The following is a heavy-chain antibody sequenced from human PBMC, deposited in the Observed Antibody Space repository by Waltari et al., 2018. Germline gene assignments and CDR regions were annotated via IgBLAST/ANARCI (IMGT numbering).Heavy chain of an antibody. CDR2: MNPNSGNT. J-gene: IGHJ6*03. Sequence: QVQLVQSGAEVKKPGASVKVSCKASGYTFTSYDINWVRQATGQGLEWMGWMNPNSGNTGYAQKFQGRVTMTRNTSISTAYMELSSLRSEDTAVYYCARARKVGWFGELLYTYYYYYMDVWGKGTTVTVSS. D-gene: IGHD3-10*01. V-gene: IGHV1-8*01. CDR1: GYTFTSYD. CDR3: ARARKVGWFGELLYTYYYYYMDV.